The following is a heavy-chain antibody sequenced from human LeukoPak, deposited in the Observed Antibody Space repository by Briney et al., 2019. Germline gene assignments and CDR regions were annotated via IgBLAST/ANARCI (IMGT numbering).Heavy chain of an antibody. V-gene: IGHV3-21*04. CDR2: ISSSSSYI. J-gene: IGHJ4*02. D-gene: IGHD6-13*01. Sequence: GGSLRLSCAASGFTFSSYSMNWVRQAPGKGLEWVSSISSSSSYIYYADSVKGRFTISRDNAKNSLYLQMNSLRAEDTAVYYCARDLLSDSSSWPDYWGQGTLVTVSS. CDR1: GFTFSSYS. CDR3: ARDLLSDSSSWPDY.